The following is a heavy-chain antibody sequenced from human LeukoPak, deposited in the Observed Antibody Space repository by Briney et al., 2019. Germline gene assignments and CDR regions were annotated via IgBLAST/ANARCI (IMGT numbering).Heavy chain of an antibody. CDR3: SRQVVRNDY. Sequence: SETLSLTCAVYGESSFSSYYWSWIRQTPGGALEWIGEINHSGYTNYNPSLKSRVTLSIDTSKNQFSLRVTSVTAADTAVYYCSRQVVRNDYWGQGTLVTVSS. V-gene: IGHV4-34*01. CDR1: GESSFSSYY. J-gene: IGHJ4*02. D-gene: IGHD3-10*01. CDR2: INHSGYT.